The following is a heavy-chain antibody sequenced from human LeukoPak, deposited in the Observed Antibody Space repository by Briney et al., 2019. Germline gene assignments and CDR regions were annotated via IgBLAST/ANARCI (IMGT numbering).Heavy chain of an antibody. CDR2: IYYSGST. CDR1: GGSISSSSYY. Sequence: TSETLSLTCTVSGGSISSSSYYWGWIRQPPGKGLEWIGSIYYSGSTYYNPSLKSRVTISVDTSKNQFSLKLSSVTAADTAVYYCASGPGIAAAGTFWFDPWGQGTLVTVSS. D-gene: IGHD6-13*01. CDR3: ASGPGIAAAGTFWFDP. J-gene: IGHJ5*02. V-gene: IGHV4-39*01.